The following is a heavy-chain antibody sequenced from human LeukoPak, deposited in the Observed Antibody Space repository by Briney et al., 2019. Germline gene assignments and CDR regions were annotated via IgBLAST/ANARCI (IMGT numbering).Heavy chain of an antibody. J-gene: IGHJ6*03. CDR1: GGSFSGCY. CDR3: AREARGTKTKSYYYYYMDV. CDR2: INHSGST. V-gene: IGHV4-34*01. D-gene: IGHD3-16*01. Sequence: SETLSLTCAVYGGSFSGCYWSRIRQPPGKGLEWIGEINHSGSTNYNPSLKSRVTISVDTSKNQFSLKLSSVTAADTAVYYCAREARGTKTKSYYYYYMDVWGKGTTVTVSS.